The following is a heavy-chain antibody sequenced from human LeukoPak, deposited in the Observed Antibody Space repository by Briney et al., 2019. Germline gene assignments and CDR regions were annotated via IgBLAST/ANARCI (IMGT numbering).Heavy chain of an antibody. CDR3: ARRFYGSGNGMDV. J-gene: IGHJ6*02. CDR2: IYYSVSI. CDR1: GGSISSSSYY. V-gene: IGHV4-39*01. Sequence: SETLSLTCTVSGGSISSSSYYWGWIRQPPGKGLEWIGSIYYSVSIYYNPSLTSRVTISVYTSKNQFSLKLSSVTAADTAVYYCARRFYGSGNGMDVWGQGTTVTVSS. D-gene: IGHD3-10*01.